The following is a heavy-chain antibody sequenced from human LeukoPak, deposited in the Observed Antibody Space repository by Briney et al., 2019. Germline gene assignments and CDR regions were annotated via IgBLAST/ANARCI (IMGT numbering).Heavy chain of an antibody. D-gene: IGHD3-22*01. Sequence: SETLSLTCTVSGGSISSGSYYWSWIRQPAGKGLEWIGRIYTSGSTNYNPSLKSRVTMSVDTSKNQFSLKLSSVTAADTAVYYCARDGSYYDSSDYWGQGTLVTVSS. CDR1: GGSISSGSYY. V-gene: IGHV4-61*02. CDR2: IYTSGST. CDR3: ARDGSYYDSSDY. J-gene: IGHJ4*02.